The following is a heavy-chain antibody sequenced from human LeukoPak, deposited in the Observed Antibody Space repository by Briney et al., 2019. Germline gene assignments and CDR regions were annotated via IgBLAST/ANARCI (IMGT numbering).Heavy chain of an antibody. CDR1: GGSISSDY. CDR2: IYYSGST. V-gene: IGHV4-59*08. Sequence: SETLSLTCTVSGGSISSDYWNWIRQPPGKGLEWIGFIYYSGSTNYNPSLMSRVSISMDMSTNQFSLKLSSVTAADTAVYYCAVRQSPGAFDIWGQGTVVTVSS. CDR3: AVRQSPGAFDI. J-gene: IGHJ3*02. D-gene: IGHD2-2*01.